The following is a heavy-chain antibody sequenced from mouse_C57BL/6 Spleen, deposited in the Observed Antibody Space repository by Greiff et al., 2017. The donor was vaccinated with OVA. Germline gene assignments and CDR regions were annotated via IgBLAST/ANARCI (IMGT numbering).Heavy chain of an antibody. Sequence: QVQLQQPGAELVRPGSSVKLSCKASGYTFTSYWMDWVKQRPGQGLEWIGNIYPSDSETHYNQKFKDKATLTVDKSSSTAYMQLSSLTSEDSAVYYCATNYPPWYFDVWGTGTTVTVSS. CDR3: ATNYPPWYFDV. CDR2: IYPSDSET. J-gene: IGHJ1*03. V-gene: IGHV1-61*01. D-gene: IGHD1-3*01. CDR1: GYTFTSYW.